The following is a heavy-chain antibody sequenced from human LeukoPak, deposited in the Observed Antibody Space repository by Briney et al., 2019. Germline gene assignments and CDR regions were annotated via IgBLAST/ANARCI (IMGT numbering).Heavy chain of an antibody. J-gene: IGHJ6*02. V-gene: IGHV3-30*03. CDR3: VRAMDV. Sequence: GRSLRLSCAASGFSFSSYCMHWVRQAPGKGLEWVAVISCDGSNAYYADSVKGRFTISRDNAKNSLYLQMNSLRAEDTAVYYCVRAMDVWGQGTTVTVSS. CDR1: GFSFSSYC. CDR2: ISCDGSNA.